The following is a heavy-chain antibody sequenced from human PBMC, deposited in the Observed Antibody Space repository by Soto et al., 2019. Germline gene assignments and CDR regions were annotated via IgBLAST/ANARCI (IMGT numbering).Heavy chain of an antibody. CDR2: IIPMFGTA. D-gene: IGHD3-9*01. CDR3: AGEVGGTGLHF. V-gene: IGHV1-69*12. CDR1: GGTFKNYG. J-gene: IGHJ4*02. Sequence: QVQLVQSGAEVKKPGSSVKVSCRTSGGTFKNYGFSWVRQAPGQGLEWMGGIIPMFGTANYGQIFQGRLTITADESTSTAYMGLSSLKSEDTAVYYCAGEVGGTGLHFWGQGTLVIVSS.